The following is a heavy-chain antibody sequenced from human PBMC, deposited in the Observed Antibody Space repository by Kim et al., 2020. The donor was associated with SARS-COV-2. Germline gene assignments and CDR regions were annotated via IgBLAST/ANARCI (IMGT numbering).Heavy chain of an antibody. J-gene: IGHJ4*02. D-gene: IGHD3-3*01. CDR2: IYYSGST. Sequence: SETLSLTCTVSGGSISSYYWSWIRQPPGKGLEWIGYIYYSGSTNYNPYLKSRVTISVDTSKNQFSLKLSSVTAADTAVYYCARAVRITIFGVVSHFDYWGQGTLVTVSS. V-gene: IGHV4-59*13. CDR1: GGSISSYY. CDR3: ARAVRITIFGVVSHFDY.